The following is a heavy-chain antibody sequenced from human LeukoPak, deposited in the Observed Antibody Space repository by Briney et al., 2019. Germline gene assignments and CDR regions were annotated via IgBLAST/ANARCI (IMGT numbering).Heavy chain of an antibody. CDR3: ARGIQPPKYYGSGSDTFDI. CDR2: VSKDGNTK. CDR1: GFTFSTYA. D-gene: IGHD3-10*01. Sequence: GTSLRLSCVASGFTFSTYAIHWVRQAPGKGLEWVAVVSKDGNTKYYADSMKGRFTISRDNSKNTVYLQMNSLRTEDTSVYYCARGIQPPKYYGSGSDTFDIWGQGTMVTVSS. V-gene: IGHV3-30*04. J-gene: IGHJ3*02.